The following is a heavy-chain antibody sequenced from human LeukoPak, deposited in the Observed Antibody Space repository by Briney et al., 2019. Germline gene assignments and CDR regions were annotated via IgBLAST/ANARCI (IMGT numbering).Heavy chain of an antibody. D-gene: IGHD1-14*01. Sequence: PGGSLRLSCAVSGFTFSDHYMDWVRQAPGKGLEWVGRIKHKADSYTTEYAASVKGRFTISRDDSKNSLYLQMNSLKTEDTAVYYCVRLWDRWFDSWGQGTLVTVSS. CDR2: IKHKADSYTT. CDR3: VRLWDRWFDS. J-gene: IGHJ5*01. CDR1: GFTFSDHY. V-gene: IGHV3-72*01.